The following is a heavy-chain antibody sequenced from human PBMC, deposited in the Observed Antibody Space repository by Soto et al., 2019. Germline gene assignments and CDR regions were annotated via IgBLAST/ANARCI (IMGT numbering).Heavy chain of an antibody. V-gene: IGHV5-51*01. D-gene: IGHD3-22*01. Sequence: PGESLKISCKGSGYEFTSYWIGWVRQMPGKGLEWMGIIFPGDSDTRHSPSFHGQVTISADNSISTAYLQWSSLRASDTAMYYCARRDSSGYDPDAFDIWGQGTLVTVSS. CDR1: GYEFTSYW. CDR3: ARRDSSGYDPDAFDI. CDR2: IFPGDSDT. J-gene: IGHJ3*02.